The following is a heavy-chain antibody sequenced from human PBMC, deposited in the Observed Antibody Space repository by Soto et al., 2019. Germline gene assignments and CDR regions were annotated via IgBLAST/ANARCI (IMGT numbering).Heavy chain of an antibody. CDR1: GFTVSSNF. J-gene: IGHJ1*01. Sequence: EVQLVESGGGLIQPGGSLRLSCAASGFTVSSNFMTWVRQAPGKGLEWVSVIYSGGSTFYADSVKGRFTISRDNSKNTLYLQMNSLSAEDTAVYYCASWAVAGTRYFQHWGQGTLVTVSS. CDR2: IYSGGST. CDR3: ASWAVAGTRYFQH. D-gene: IGHD6-19*01. V-gene: IGHV3-53*01.